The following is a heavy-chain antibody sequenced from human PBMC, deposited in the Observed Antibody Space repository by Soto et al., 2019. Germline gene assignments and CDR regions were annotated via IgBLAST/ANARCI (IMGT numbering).Heavy chain of an antibody. D-gene: IGHD1-26*01. CDR2: IYYSVST. Sequence: SLPLSLTWTVAGGSISNFYWSWIRQPQGKGLEWIGYIYYSVSTNYNPSLKNRVTMSVDTSKNQFSLMLTSVTAADTAMYYCARPSGSYSYYYGMDVWGQGTTVTVSS. J-gene: IGHJ6*02. CDR1: GGSISNFY. CDR3: ARPSGSYSYYYGMDV. V-gene: IGHV4-59*01.